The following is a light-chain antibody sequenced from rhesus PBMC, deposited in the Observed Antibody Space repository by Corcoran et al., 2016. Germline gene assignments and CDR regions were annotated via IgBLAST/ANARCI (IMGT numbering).Light chain of an antibody. CDR1: QSVSSY. CDR2: GAS. Sequence: EIVMTQSPATLSLSPGERATLSCRASQSVSSYVAWYQQKPEQAPRLLIYGASSRATGIPDRVRGSGSGTDFTLIISSLETGDVGVYYCQQYNNWKTFGQGTKVEIK. V-gene: IGKV3S9*01. J-gene: IGKJ1*01. CDR3: QQYNNWKT.